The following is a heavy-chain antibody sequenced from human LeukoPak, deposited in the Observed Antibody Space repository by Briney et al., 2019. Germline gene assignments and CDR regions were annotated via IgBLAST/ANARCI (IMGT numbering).Heavy chain of an antibody. Sequence: PGGSLRLSCAASGFTFDDYAMHWVRQAPGKGLEWVSGISWNSGSINYADSVKGRFTISRDNAKNSLYLQMNSLRAEDTAVYYCARSPRIGYCSSTSCSEGGDAFDIWGQGTMVTVSS. CDR2: ISWNSGSI. V-gene: IGHV3-9*01. D-gene: IGHD2-2*01. CDR1: GFTFDDYA. CDR3: ARSPRIGYCSSTSCSEGGDAFDI. J-gene: IGHJ3*02.